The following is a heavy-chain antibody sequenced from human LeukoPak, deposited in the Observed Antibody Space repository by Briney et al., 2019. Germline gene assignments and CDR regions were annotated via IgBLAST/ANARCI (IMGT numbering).Heavy chain of an antibody. J-gene: IGHJ5*02. CDR3: ARHELSCSSTSRFKALINWFDP. CDR2: IYYSGST. CDR1: GGSISSSSYY. V-gene: IGHV4-39*01. Sequence: PSETLSLTCTVSGGSISSSSYYWGWIRQPPGKGLEWIGSIYYSGSTYYNPSLKSRVTISVDTSKNQFSLKLSSVTAADTAVYYCARHELSCSSTSRFKALINWFDPWGQGTLVTVSS. D-gene: IGHD2-2*01.